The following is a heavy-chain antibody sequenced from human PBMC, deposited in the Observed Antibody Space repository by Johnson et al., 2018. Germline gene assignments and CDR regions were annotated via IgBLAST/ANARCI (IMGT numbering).Heavy chain of an antibody. D-gene: IGHD1-20*01. CDR1: GFTFSDSW. V-gene: IGHV3-7*01. Sequence: VQLVQSGGGLVQXGGSLRLSCVASGFTFSDSWMGWVRQAQGKGLEWVANIKPDGSEKYYVDSVKGRFIISRDNAKNSLFLQMNSLRAEDTAVYYCARGHNWAFDYWGQGTLVTVSS. CDR3: ARGHNWAFDY. CDR2: IKPDGSEK. J-gene: IGHJ4*02.